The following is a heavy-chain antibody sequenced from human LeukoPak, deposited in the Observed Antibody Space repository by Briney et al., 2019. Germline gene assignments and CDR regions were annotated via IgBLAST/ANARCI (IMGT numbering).Heavy chain of an antibody. CDR2: IKQDGSEK. J-gene: IGHJ6*02. Sequence: GGSLRLSCAASGFTFSSYWMSWVRQAPGKGLEWVANIKQDGSEKYYVDSVKGRFTISRDNAKNSLYLQMNSLRAEDTAVYYCARDSFDYSYYYYGMDVWGQGTTVTVSS. CDR3: ARDSFDYSYYYYGMDV. D-gene: IGHD3-9*01. CDR1: GFTFSSYW. V-gene: IGHV3-7*01.